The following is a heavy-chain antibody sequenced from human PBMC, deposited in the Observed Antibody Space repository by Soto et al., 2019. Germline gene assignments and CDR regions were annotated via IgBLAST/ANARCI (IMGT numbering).Heavy chain of an antibody. J-gene: IGHJ4*02. CDR3: ARDTGDGTFDF. CDR2: INAGYGNT. CDR1: GYTFSSYA. V-gene: IGHV1-3*01. D-gene: IGHD7-27*01. Sequence: ASVKVSCKASGYTFSSYAMHWVRQAPGQRLEWMGWINAGYGNTKSSQKFQDRVTISRDTSASTAYMELTSLRSEDTAVYYCARDTGDGTFDFWGQGTMVTVYS.